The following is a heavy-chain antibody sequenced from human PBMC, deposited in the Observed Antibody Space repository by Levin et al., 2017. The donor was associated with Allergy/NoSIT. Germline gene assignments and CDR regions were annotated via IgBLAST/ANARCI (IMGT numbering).Heavy chain of an antibody. Sequence: PGGSLRLSCAASGFTFSSYAMHWVRQAPGKGLEWVAVISYDGSNKYYADSVKGRFTISRDNSKNTLYLQMNSLRAEDTAVYYCARDILSGYEGYWGQGTLVTVSS. CDR2: ISYDGSNK. J-gene: IGHJ4*02. D-gene: IGHD5-12*01. CDR3: ARDILSGYEGY. CDR1: GFTFSSYA. V-gene: IGHV3-30*04.